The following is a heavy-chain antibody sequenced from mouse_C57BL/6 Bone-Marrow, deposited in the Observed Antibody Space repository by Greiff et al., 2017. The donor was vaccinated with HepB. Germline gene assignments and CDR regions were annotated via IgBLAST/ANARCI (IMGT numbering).Heavy chain of an antibody. Sequence: EVKLVESGGGLVQPGGSLSLSCAASGFTFTDYYMSWVRQPPGKALEWLGFIRNKANGYTTEYSAYVKGRFTISRDNSHSILYLQMNALRDDVSATYYCARYPPLYYYGSSSYWYFDVWGTGTTVTVSS. CDR3: ARYPPLYYYGSSSYWYFDV. J-gene: IGHJ1*03. D-gene: IGHD1-1*01. CDR1: GFTFTDYY. V-gene: IGHV7-3*01. CDR2: IRNKANGYTT.